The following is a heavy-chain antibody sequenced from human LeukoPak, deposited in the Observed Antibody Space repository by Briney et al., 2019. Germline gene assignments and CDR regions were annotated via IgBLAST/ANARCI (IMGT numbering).Heavy chain of an antibody. CDR2: ISSSSSYI. CDR3: ASGGYVHDAFDI. CDR1: GFTFSSYS. J-gene: IGHJ3*02. Sequence: PGWSLRLSCAASGFTFSSYSMNWVRQAPGKGLGWVSSISSSSSYIYYADSVKGRFTISRDNAKNSLYLQMNSLRAEDTAVYYCASGGYVHDAFDIWGQGTMVTVSS. D-gene: IGHD2-15*01. V-gene: IGHV3-21*01.